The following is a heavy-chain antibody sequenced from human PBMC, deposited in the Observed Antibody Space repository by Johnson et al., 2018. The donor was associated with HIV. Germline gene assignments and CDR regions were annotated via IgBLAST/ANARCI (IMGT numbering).Heavy chain of an antibody. CDR1: GFTFSSYW. Sequence: VQLVESGGGLVKPGGSLRLSCVDSGFTFSSYWMSWVRQAPGKGLEWVANITQDGSEKYYVDSVKGRFTISRDNAKNTLFLQMNSLRAEDSAVYYCAYSGGYCSAFDIWGQGTMVTVSS. D-gene: IGHD1-26*01. CDR3: AYSGGYCSAFDI. CDR2: ITQDGSEK. J-gene: IGHJ3*02. V-gene: IGHV3-7*01.